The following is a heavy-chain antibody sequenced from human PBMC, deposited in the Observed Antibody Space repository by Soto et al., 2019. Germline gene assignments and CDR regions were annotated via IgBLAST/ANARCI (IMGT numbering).Heavy chain of an antibody. CDR3: ARILLLGYCSGGSCPGAFDI. J-gene: IGHJ3*02. V-gene: IGHV4-31*03. D-gene: IGHD2-15*01. CDR1: GGSISSGGYY. Sequence: SETLSLTCTVSGGSISSGGYYWSWIRQHPGKGLEGIGYIYYSGSTYYNPSLKSRVTISLDTSKNQFSLKLSSVTASDTAVYYCARILLLGYCSGGSCPGAFDIWGQGTMVTVSS. CDR2: IYYSGST.